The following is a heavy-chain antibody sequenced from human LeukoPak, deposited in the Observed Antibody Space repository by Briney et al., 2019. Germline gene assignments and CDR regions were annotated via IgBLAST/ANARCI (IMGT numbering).Heavy chain of an antibody. CDR1: GGSFSSGSYY. J-gene: IGHJ3*02. CDR3: ARWIRYYYDSSGYPETDAFDI. V-gene: IGHV4-61*01. D-gene: IGHD3-22*01. Sequence: PSETLSLTCTVSGGSFSSGSYYWSWIRQPPGKGLEWIGYIYYSGSTNYNPTLKSRVTISVDTSKNQFSLKLSSVTAADTAVYYCARWIRYYYDSSGYPETDAFDIWGQGTMVTVSS. CDR2: IYYSGST.